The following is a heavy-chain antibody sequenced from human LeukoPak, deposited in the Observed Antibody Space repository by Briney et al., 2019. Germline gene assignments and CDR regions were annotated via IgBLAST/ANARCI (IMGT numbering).Heavy chain of an antibody. CDR2: IYYSGST. J-gene: IGHJ6*02. D-gene: IGHD3-22*01. CDR1: GGSISSYY. CDR3: ARDGAGRVPYYYDSSGYSYYYGMDV. V-gene: IGHV4-59*01. Sequence: KASETLSLTCTVSGGSISSYYWSWIRQPPGKGLEWIGYIYYSGSTNYNPSLKSRVTISVDTSKNQFSLKLSSVTAADTAVYYCARDGAGRVPYYYDSSGYSYYYGMDVWGQGTTVTVSS.